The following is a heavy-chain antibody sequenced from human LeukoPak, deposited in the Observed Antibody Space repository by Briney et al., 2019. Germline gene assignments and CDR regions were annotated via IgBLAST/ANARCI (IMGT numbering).Heavy chain of an antibody. CDR1: GGSISSGSYC. J-gene: IGHJ4*02. CDR2: IYTSGST. CDR3: ARVSKGSGLYYFDY. Sequence: PSETLSLTCTVSGGSISSGSYCWTWIRQPAGKGLEWIGRIYTSGSTNYNPSLKSRVTISVDTSKNQFSLKLSSVTAADTAVYYCARVSKGSGLYYFDYWGQGTLVTVSS. D-gene: IGHD3-10*01. V-gene: IGHV4-61*02.